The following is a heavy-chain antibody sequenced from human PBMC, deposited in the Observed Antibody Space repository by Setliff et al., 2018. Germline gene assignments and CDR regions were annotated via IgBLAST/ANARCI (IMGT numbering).Heavy chain of an antibody. J-gene: IGHJ6*03. V-gene: IGHV1-18*01. Sequence: ASVKVSCKTSGYTFAAYGITWVRQAPRQGLEWMGWISGHNNKTKYAQKVQGRVTMTTDKSTSTAYMELKSLKSDDTAMYFCARGVAGASPNYYYMDAWGRGTTVTAP. CDR1: GYTFAAYG. CDR2: ISGHNNKT. CDR3: ARGVAGASPNYYYMDA. D-gene: IGHD6-19*01.